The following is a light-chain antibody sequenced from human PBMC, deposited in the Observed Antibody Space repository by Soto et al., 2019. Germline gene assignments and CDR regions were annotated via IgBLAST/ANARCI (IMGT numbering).Light chain of an antibody. V-gene: IGKV3-15*01. Sequence: EIVMTQSPGTLSLSPGERATLSFRASQSVSSSYLAWYQQKPGQAPRLLIYGASSRATGIPARFSGSGSGTEFTLTISSLQSEDFAVYYCQQYKNGWTFGQGTKVDIK. CDR3: QQYKNGWT. CDR1: QSVSSSY. CDR2: GAS. J-gene: IGKJ1*01.